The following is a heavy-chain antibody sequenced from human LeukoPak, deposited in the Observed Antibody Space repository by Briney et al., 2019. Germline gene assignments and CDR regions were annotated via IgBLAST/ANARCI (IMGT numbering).Heavy chain of an antibody. CDR3: ARGYGPGY. J-gene: IGHJ4*02. Sequence: SGTLSLTCAVSGDPISSTNWWNWVRQPPGKGLEWIGEIDHRGNTNYNPSLKSRVSISADKSKNQFSLKLSSVTAADTAVYYCARGYGPGYWGQGTLVTVSA. CDR2: IDHRGNT. D-gene: IGHD4-17*01. CDR1: GDPISSTNW. V-gene: IGHV4-4*02.